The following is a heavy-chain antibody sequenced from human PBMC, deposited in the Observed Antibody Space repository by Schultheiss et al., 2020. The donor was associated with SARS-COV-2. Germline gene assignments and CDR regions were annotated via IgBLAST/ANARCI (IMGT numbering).Heavy chain of an antibody. CDR3: ARQSGDDYGDYEDYYYGMEV. Sequence: SETLSLTCTVSGGSISSYYWSWIRQPPGKGLEWIGYIYYSGSTNYNPSLKSRVTISVDTSKNQFSLKLSSVTAADTAVYYCARQSGDDYGDYEDYYYGMEVWGQGTTVTVSS. J-gene: IGHJ6*02. D-gene: IGHD4-17*01. V-gene: IGHV4-59*08. CDR2: IYYSGST. CDR1: GGSISSYY.